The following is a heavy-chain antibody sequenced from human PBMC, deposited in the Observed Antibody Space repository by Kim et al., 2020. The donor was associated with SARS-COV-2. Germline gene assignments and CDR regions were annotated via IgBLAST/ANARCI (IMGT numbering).Heavy chain of an antibody. D-gene: IGHD3-22*01. CDR3: ARSWYYYDSSGYFPFDY. V-gene: IGHV3-11*03. J-gene: IGHJ4*02. Sequence: VKGRFTISRDNAKNSLYLQMNSLRAEDTAVYYCARSWYYYDSSGYFPFDYWGQGTLVTVSS.